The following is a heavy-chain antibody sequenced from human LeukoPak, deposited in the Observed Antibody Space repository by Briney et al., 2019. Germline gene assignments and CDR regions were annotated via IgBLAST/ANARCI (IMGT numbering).Heavy chain of an antibody. D-gene: IGHD3-22*01. CDR1: GGSFSGYY. Sequence: SETLSLTCAVYGGSFSGYYWSWIRQPPGKGLEWIGEINHSGSTNYNPSLKSRVTISVDTSKNQSSLKLSSVTAADTAVYYCARVRLDSSGYYYYSFFDYWGQGTLVTVSS. CDR3: ARVRLDSSGYYYYSFFDY. V-gene: IGHV4-34*01. CDR2: INHSGST. J-gene: IGHJ4*02.